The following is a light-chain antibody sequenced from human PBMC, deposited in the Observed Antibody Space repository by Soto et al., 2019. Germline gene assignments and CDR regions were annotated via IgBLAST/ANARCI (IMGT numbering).Light chain of an antibody. CDR2: EVS. V-gene: IGLV2-8*01. J-gene: IGLJ3*02. CDR1: SSDIGDYNY. CDR3: GSYVGSKSFV. Sequence: QSALTQPASASGSLGQSVTISCTGTSSDIGDYNYVSWYQQHAGKAPKLMIYEVSQRPSGVPNRFSGSKSGNTASLTVSGLQAEDEADYYCGSYVGSKSFVFGGGTKLTVL.